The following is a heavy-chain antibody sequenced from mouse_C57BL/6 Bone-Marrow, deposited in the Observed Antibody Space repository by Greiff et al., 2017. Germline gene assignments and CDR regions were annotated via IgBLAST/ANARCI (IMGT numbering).Heavy chain of an antibody. CDR2: IYPGDGDT. V-gene: IGHV1-82*01. J-gene: IGHJ4*01. D-gene: IGHD2-3*01. CDR1: GYAFSSSW. CDR3: ARRSWLLSYAMDY. Sequence: QVQLQQSGPELVKPGASVKISCKASGYAFSSSWMNWVKQRPGKGLEWIGRIYPGDGDTNYNGKFKGKATLTADKSSSTAYMQLSSLTSEDSAVYCCARRSWLLSYAMDYWGQGTSVTVSS.